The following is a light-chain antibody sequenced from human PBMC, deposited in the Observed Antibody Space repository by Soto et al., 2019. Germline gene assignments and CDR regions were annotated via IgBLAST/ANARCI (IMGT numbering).Light chain of an antibody. Sequence: QSVLTQPPSVSGAPGQRVTISCTGSSSNIGAGYDVHWYQQLPGTAPKLLIYGDTNRPSGVPDRFSGSKSDTSASLAITKLQAEDEADYSCQSYDSSLSGSVVFGGGTKLTVL. J-gene: IGLJ2*01. CDR3: QSYDSSLSGSVV. V-gene: IGLV1-40*01. CDR1: SSNIGAGYD. CDR2: GDT.